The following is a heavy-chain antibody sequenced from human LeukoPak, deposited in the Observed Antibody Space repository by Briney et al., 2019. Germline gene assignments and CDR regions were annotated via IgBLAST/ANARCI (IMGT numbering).Heavy chain of an antibody. Sequence: GGSLRLSCAAFGFTFTNYAMSWLRQAPGKGLEWVSTISGSGGTTNYADSVKGRFTFSRDNSKNTLHLQMNSLRAEDTAVYYCTKDLPDYGDYIEGYWGQGTLVTVSS. CDR3: TKDLPDYGDYIEGY. D-gene: IGHD4-17*01. CDR2: ISGSGGTT. CDR1: GFTFTNYA. V-gene: IGHV3-23*01. J-gene: IGHJ4*02.